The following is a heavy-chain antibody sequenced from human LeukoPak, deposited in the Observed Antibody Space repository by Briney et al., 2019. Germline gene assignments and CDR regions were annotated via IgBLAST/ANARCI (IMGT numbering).Heavy chain of an antibody. CDR3: AKAYSYGYRAFEY. J-gene: IGHJ4*02. Sequence: PRGSLRHSCADSGFTFSSYAMSWVREALGKGLERGSAISGSGGSTYYADSVKGRFTISRDNSKSSLYLQMNSLRAEDTAVYYCAKAYSYGYRAFEYWGQGTLVTVSS. CDR1: GFTFSSYA. V-gene: IGHV3-23*01. CDR2: ISGSGGST. D-gene: IGHD5-18*01.